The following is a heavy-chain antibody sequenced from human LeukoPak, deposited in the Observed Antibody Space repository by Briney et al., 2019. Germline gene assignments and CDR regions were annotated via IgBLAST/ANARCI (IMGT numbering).Heavy chain of an antibody. D-gene: IGHD6-6*01. Sequence: PSETLSLTCAVSGYSISSGYYWGWIRPPPGKGLEWIGSIYHSGSTYYNPSLKSRVTISVDTSKNQFSLKLSSVTATDAAIYYCERERSSSSGYWGQGTLVTVSS. CDR3: ERERSSSSGY. CDR1: GYSISSGYY. J-gene: IGHJ4*02. CDR2: IYHSGST. V-gene: IGHV4-38-2*02.